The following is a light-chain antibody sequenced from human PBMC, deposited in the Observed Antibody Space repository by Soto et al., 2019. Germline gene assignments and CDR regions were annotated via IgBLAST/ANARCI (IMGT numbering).Light chain of an antibody. J-gene: IGKJ3*01. Sequence: EIVLTQSPAILSLSPGERATLSCRASQSVSTYLAWYQQKPGQAPRLLIYDTSNRASGVPARFSGSGSGTDFTLTMSSREPEDFAVYYCRQRSHWPFTFGPGAKVDIK. CDR2: DTS. CDR3: RQRSHWPFT. CDR1: QSVSTY. V-gene: IGKV3-11*01.